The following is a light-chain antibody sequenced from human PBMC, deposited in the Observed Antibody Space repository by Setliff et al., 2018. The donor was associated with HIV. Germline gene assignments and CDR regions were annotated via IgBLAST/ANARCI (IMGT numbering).Light chain of an antibody. V-gene: IGLV7-43*01. CDR3: LLYYRGAVI. Sequence: QAVVTQEPSLTVSPGGTVTLTCASSAGAVTNDHYPNWFRQKPGQAPRALIYSTDNKHSWTSARFSASLLGGTAALTLSGVQTEDEADYYCLLYYRGAVIFGGGTKGTV. J-gene: IGLJ2*01. CDR2: STD. CDR1: AGAVTNDHY.